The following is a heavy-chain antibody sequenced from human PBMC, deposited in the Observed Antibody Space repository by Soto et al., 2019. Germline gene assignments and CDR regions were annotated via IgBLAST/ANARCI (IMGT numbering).Heavy chain of an antibody. D-gene: IGHD2-8*02. J-gene: IGHJ4*02. CDR3: TGEVASGY. CDR2: ISRDGGTK. V-gene: IGHV3-30*03. CDR1: GFTVSTYG. Sequence: QVQLVESGGGVVQPGRSLRLSCAVSGFTVSTYGMHWVRQAPGKGLEWVAVISRDGGTKYYADSVKGRFTISRDNSRNTLFLEMTSLRGDDMAVYYCTGEVASGYSGQGTLVTVSA.